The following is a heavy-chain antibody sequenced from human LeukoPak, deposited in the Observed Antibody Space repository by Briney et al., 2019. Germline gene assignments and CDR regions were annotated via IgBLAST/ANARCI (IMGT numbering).Heavy chain of an antibody. CDR2: INPNSGGT. J-gene: IGHJ4*02. V-gene: IGHV1-2*02. D-gene: IGHD6-13*01. CDR3: ARDQGTSSSPTPYY. Sequence: ASVKVSCKASGYTFTDYYMHWVRQAPGQGLEWTGWINPNSGGTNYAQKFQGRVTMTRDTSISTAYMELSRLRSDDTAVYYCARDQGTSSSPTPYYWGQGTLVTVSS. CDR1: GYTFTDYY.